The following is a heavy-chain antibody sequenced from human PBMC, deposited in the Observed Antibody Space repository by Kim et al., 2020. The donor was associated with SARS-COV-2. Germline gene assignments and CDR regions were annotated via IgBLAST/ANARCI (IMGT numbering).Heavy chain of an antibody. Sequence: SETLSLTCTVSGAPISSYYWVWVRQPPGKGLEWMATFFRSGSTSSNPSLKSLVTISADTSNHQFSLQLSSVTAADTAMYYCAHWDYSDNAGLVHWGQGTLVSVYS. CDR2: FFRSGST. CDR3: AHWDYSDNAGLVH. J-gene: IGHJ4*02. V-gene: IGHV4-59*13. CDR1: GAPISSYY. D-gene: IGHD4-4*01.